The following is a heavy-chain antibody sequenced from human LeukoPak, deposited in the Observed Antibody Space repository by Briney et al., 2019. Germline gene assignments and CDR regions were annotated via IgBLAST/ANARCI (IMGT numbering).Heavy chain of an antibody. Sequence: GGSLRLSCAASGFTFSSYSMNWVRQAPGKGLEWVSSISSSSSCIYYADSVKGRFTISRDNAKNSLYLQMNSLRAEDTAVYYCARDAYGDYVGYFDYWGQGTLVTVSS. V-gene: IGHV3-21*01. J-gene: IGHJ4*02. CDR1: GFTFSSYS. CDR3: ARDAYGDYVGYFDY. CDR2: ISSSSSCI. D-gene: IGHD4-17*01.